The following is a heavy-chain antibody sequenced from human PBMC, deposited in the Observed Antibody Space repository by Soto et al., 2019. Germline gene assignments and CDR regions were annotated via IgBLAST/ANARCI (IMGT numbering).Heavy chain of an antibody. CDR1: GYTFTSYG. CDR2: ISAYNGNT. Sequence: GASVKVSCKASGYTFTSYGISWVRQALGQGLEWMGWISAYNGNTNYAQKLQGRVTMTTDTSTSTAYMELRSLRSDDTAVYYCARYSSSWSENYYYYGMDVWGQGTTVTVSS. J-gene: IGHJ6*02. CDR3: ARYSSSWSENYYYYGMDV. V-gene: IGHV1-18*01. D-gene: IGHD6-13*01.